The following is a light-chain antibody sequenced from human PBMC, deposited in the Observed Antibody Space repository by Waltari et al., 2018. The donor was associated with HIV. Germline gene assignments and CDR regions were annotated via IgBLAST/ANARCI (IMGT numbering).Light chain of an antibody. Sequence: QSLLTQSPSASGTPGKGLTTPCSGSSPTIGGNYENWYHQLPGTAPKLLIYRNNQRPSGVPDRFSGSKSGTSASLAISGLRSEDEADYYCAVWDDSLSVVFGGGTKLTVL. CDR3: AVWDDSLSVV. CDR2: RNN. V-gene: IGLV1-47*01. J-gene: IGLJ2*01. CDR1: SPTIGGNY.